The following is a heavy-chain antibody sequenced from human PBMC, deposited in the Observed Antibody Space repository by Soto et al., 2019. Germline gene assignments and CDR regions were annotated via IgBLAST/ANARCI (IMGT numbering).Heavy chain of an antibody. J-gene: IGHJ5*02. V-gene: IGHV3-7*01. D-gene: IGHD3-10*01. CDR3: ARDRTPAMVRGVIKGNWFDP. CDR2: IKQDGSEK. Sequence: GGSLRLSSAAPGFTLCRYLMSWVRLAPGKGVEWVANIKQDGSEKYYVDSVKGRFTISRDNAKNSLYLQMNSLRAEDTAVYYCARDRTPAMVRGVIKGNWFDPWGQGALVTVSS. CDR1: GFTLCRYL.